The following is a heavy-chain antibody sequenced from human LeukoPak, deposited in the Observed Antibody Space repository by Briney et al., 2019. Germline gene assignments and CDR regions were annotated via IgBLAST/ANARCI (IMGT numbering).Heavy chain of an antibody. D-gene: IGHD6-6*01. J-gene: IGHJ5*02. CDR3: ARALRKQLGWFDP. Sequence: SETLSLTCTVSGGSISSYYWSWIRQPPGKGLEWIGYIYYSGSTNYNPSLKSRVTISVDTSKNQFSLKLGSVTAADTAVYYCARALRKQLGWFDPWGQGTLVTVSS. V-gene: IGHV4-59*01. CDR1: GGSISSYY. CDR2: IYYSGST.